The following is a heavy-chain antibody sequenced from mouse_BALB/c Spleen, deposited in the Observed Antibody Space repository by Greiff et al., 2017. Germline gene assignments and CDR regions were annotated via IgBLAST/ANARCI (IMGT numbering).Heavy chain of an antibody. V-gene: IGHV10-1*02. CDR2: IRSKSNNYAT. Sequence: EVHLVESGGGLVQPKGSLKLSCAASGFTFNTYAMNWVRQAPGKGLEWVARIRSKSNNYATYYADSVKDRFTISRDDSQSMLYLQMNNLKTEDTAMYYCGTQGFAYWGQGTLVTVSA. J-gene: IGHJ3*01. CDR1: GFTFNTYA. CDR3: GTQGFAY.